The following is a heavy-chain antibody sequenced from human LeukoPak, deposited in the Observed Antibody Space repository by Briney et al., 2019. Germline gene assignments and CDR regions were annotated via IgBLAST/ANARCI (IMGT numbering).Heavy chain of an antibody. D-gene: IGHD5-24*01. J-gene: IGHJ4*02. CDR3: ARTRRDGYNLRGFDY. CDR1: GASISDYY. Sequence: SETLSLTCTVSGASISDYYWTWIRQPPGKGLEWIGYIFYTGNSNTNPSLQSRVSMSVDTSKSQFSLWLRSVTAADTAVYYCARTRRDGYNLRGFDYWGQGTLVTVSS. V-gene: IGHV4-59*01. CDR2: IFYTGNS.